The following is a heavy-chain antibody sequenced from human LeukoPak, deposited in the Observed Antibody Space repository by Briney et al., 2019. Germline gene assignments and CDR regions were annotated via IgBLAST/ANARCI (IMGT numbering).Heavy chain of an antibody. CDR1: GGSISSSSYY. V-gene: IGHV4-39*07. CDR2: IYYSGST. CDR3: AREKMATMRYYYYYYMDV. D-gene: IGHD5-24*01. J-gene: IGHJ6*03. Sequence: SETLSLTCTVSGGSISSSSYYWGWIRQPPGKGLEWIGSIYYSGSTYYNPSLKSRVTISVDTSKNQFSLKLSSVTAADTAVYYCAREKMATMRYYYYYYMDVWGKGTTVTVSS.